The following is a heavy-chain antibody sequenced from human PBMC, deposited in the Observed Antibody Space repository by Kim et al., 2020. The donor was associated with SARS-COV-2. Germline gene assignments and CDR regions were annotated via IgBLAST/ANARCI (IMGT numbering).Heavy chain of an antibody. D-gene: IGHD6-13*01. J-gene: IGHJ5*02. Sequence: GGSLRLSCAASGFAVSSNYMSWVRQAPGKGLEWVSLIYSGGSTCYADSVKGRFTISRDNSKNTLYLQMNSLRAEDTAVYYCARESAAAWNWFDPWGQGTL. CDR2: IYSGGST. CDR1: GFAVSSNY. CDR3: ARESAAAWNWFDP. V-gene: IGHV3-53*01.